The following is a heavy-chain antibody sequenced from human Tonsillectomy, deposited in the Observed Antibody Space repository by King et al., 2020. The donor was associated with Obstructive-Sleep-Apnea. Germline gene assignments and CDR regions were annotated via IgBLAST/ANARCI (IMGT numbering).Heavy chain of an antibody. D-gene: IGHD3-9*01. CDR1: GFTFSNYW. CDR2: VDIDGSGT. V-gene: IGHV3-74*01. Sequence: VQLVESGGGLVQSGGSQRLSCAASGFTFSNYWMHWVRQAPGKGLVWVSRVDIDGSGTTYADSVKGRFTISRDNAKNTLYLQMNSLRAEDTAVYYCARSRGDILTGYYNVPLFDFWGQGTLVTVSS. CDR3: ARSRGDILTGYYNVPLFDF. J-gene: IGHJ4*02.